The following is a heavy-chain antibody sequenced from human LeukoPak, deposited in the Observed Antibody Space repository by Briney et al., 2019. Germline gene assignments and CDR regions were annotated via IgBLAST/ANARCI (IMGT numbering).Heavy chain of an antibody. V-gene: IGHV4-34*01. CDR3: ARGHAWEMATTTYYFDY. D-gene: IGHD5-24*01. J-gene: IGHJ4*02. Sequence: SETLSLTCAVYGGSFSGYYWSWIRQPPGKGLEWIGEINHSGSTNYNPSLKSRVTISVDTSKNQFSLKSSSVTAADTAVYYCARGHAWEMATTTYYFDYWGQGTLVTVSS. CDR2: INHSGST. CDR1: GGSFSGYY.